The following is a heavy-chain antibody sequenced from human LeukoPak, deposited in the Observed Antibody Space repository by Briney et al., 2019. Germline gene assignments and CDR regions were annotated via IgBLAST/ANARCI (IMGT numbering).Heavy chain of an antibody. CDR2: IYENGGTT. D-gene: IGHD2-21*01. J-gene: IGHJ4*02. CDR1: GFTFRSHA. V-gene: IGHV3-23*01. CDR3: AKDFRIGYSAHFDY. Sequence: GGSLKLSCVGSGFTFRSHAMSWVRQAPEEGLEFVSGIYENGGTTYYADSVKGRFSISRDNSKNTLYPQMDSLRGEDTAVYYCAKDFRIGYSAHFDYWGQGALVTVSS.